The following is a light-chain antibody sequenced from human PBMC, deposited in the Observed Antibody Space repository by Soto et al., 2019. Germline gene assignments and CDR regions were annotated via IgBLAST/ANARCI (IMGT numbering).Light chain of an antibody. CDR2: WAS. V-gene: IGKV4-1*01. Sequence: DIVMTQSPDSLAVSLGERGTINCKSSQSVLYSSNNKSYLAWYQQKPGQPPKLLIYWASTRESGVPDRFSGSGSGTDFTLTISSLQAEDVAVYYCQQYYSTPLTFGPGTKVDIK. J-gene: IGKJ3*01. CDR3: QQYYSTPLT. CDR1: QSVLYSSNNKSY.